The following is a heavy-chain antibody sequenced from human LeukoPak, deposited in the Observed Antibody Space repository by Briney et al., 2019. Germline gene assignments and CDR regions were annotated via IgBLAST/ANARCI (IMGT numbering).Heavy chain of an antibody. D-gene: IGHD4-17*01. V-gene: IGHV4-59*01. CDR2: IYYSGSS. J-gene: IGHJ4*02. CDR3: ARDRNGDYRDFDY. Sequence: SETLSLTCAVYGGSISSYYWSWIRQPPGKGLEWIGNIYYSGSSYYNPSLKSRVTMSVDTSKNQFSLKLRSVTAADTAVYYCARDRNGDYRDFDYWGQGTLVTVSS. CDR1: GGSISSYY.